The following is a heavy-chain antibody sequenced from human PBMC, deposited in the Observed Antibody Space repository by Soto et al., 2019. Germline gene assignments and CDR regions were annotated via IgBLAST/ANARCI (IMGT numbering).Heavy chain of an antibody. CDR3: ARDRRFDWVLLLIY. Sequence: ASVKDSCKASGYTFTSYAMHWVRQAAGRRRECMGWSHAAKSNAKYAQEFQGRVTKTSDTCASKVDMALSSLRSEDTVVFSWARDRRFDWVLLLIYCGQGTLVTDSS. D-gene: IGHD3-9*01. V-gene: IGHV1-3*01. J-gene: IGHJ4*02. CDR2: SHAAKSNA. CDR1: GYTFTSYA.